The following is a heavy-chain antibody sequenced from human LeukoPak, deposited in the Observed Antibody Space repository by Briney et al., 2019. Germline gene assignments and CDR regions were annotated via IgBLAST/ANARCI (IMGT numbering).Heavy chain of an antibody. Sequence: NTSETLSLTCTVSGGSVSSDTYYWSWIRQPPGKGLEWIGYIYYGGSTNYNPPLKSRVTISVDTSKNQFSLKLSSVTAADTAVYYCARATASRFDYWGQGTLVTASS. V-gene: IGHV4-61*01. CDR2: IYYGGST. CDR1: GGSVSSDTYY. J-gene: IGHJ4*02. CDR3: ARATASRFDY. D-gene: IGHD5-18*01.